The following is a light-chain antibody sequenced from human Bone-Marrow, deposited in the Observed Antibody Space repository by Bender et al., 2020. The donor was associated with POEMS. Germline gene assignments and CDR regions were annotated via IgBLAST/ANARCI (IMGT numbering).Light chain of an antibody. V-gene: IGLV3-21*02. CDR3: QVWDRGINHWV. J-gene: IGLJ3*02. CDR2: EVN. Sequence: QQHPGKAPKLLIYEVNKRSSGISTRFFGSKSGNTATLTISRVEAGDEADYYCQVWDRGINHWVFGGGTNLIVL.